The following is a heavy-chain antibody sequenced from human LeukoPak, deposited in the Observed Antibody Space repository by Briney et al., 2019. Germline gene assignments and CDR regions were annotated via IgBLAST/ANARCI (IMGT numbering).Heavy chain of an antibody. J-gene: IGHJ4*02. D-gene: IGHD6-13*01. CDR2: IISSSSYI. V-gene: IGHV3-21*01. CDR3: ASHDPAAAGTGDY. Sequence: SSIISSSSYIYYADSVKGRFTISRDNAKNSLYLQMNSLRAEDTAVYYCASHDPAAAGTGDYWGQGTLVTVSS.